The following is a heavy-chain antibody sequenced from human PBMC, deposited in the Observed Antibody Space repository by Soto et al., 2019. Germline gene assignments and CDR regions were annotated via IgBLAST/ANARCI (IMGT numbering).Heavy chain of an antibody. CDR2: IIPIFGTA. V-gene: IGHV1-69*13. J-gene: IGHJ6*02. Sequence: ASVKVSCKASGGTFSSYAISWVRQAPGQGLEWMGGIIPIFGTANYAQKFQGRVTITADESTSTAYMELSSLRSEDTAVYYCARVGHYGGNWGYYYYGMDVWGQGTTVTVSS. CDR1: GGTFSSYA. CDR3: ARVGHYGGNWGYYYYGMDV. D-gene: IGHD4-17*01.